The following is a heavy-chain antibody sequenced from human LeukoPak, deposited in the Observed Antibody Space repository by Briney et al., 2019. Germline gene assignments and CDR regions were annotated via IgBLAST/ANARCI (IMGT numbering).Heavy chain of an antibody. J-gene: IGHJ4*02. Sequence: GGSLRLSCVASEFTFSNYAMNWVRQSPGKGLEWVSGISGSGDRTYIADSLKGRFTISRDNSENTLYLQMNSLRVDDTAVYYCARDARGYRRPLDYWGQGTLVTVSS. CDR1: EFTFSNYA. CDR2: ISGSGDRT. V-gene: IGHV3-23*01. CDR3: ARDARGYRRPLDY. D-gene: IGHD5-18*01.